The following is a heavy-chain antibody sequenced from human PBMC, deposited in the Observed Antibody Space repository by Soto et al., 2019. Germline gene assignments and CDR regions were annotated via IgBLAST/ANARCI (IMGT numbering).Heavy chain of an antibody. Sequence: MPGKGLEWMGRIDPSDSYTNYSPSFQGHVTISADKSISTAYLQWSSLKASDTAMFYCARSDLNSGSYYSSGQGTLVTVSS. CDR2: IDPSDSYT. CDR3: ARSDLNSGSYYS. V-gene: IGHV5-10-1*01. D-gene: IGHD1-26*01. J-gene: IGHJ4*02.